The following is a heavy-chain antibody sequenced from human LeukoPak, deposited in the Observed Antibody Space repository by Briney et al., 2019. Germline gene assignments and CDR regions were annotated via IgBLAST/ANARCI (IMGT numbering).Heavy chain of an antibody. V-gene: IGHV1-3*01. CDR3: ARDSDPQSTPYYYDSSGYYP. J-gene: IGHJ5*02. Sequence: ASVKVSCKASGYTFTSYAMHWVRQAPGQRLEWMGWINAGNGNTKYSQKFQGRVTITRDTSASTAYMELSSLRSEDTAVYYCARDSDPQSTPYYYDSSGYYPWGQGTLVTVSS. CDR1: GYTFTSYA. CDR2: INAGNGNT. D-gene: IGHD3-22*01.